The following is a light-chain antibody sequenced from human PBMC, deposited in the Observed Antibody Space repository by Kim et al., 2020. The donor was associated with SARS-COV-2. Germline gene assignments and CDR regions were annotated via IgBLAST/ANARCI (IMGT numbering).Light chain of an antibody. CDR1: QDSGSD. CDR3: LQDYSYPRT. CDR2: AAS. V-gene: IGKV1-6*01. Sequence: GAVSTTTGRAGQDSGSDLCWYQQQPRKAPELLIFAASTLQSGVPSRISGSGGGADFTLPISSRQPEDVATYYCLQDYSYPRTFGQGTKVDIK. J-gene: IGKJ1*01.